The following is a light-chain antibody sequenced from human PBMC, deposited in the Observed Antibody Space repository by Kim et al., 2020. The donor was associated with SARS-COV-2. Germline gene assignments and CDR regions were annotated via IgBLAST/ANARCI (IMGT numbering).Light chain of an antibody. Sequence: GDAVTITCPASQSFSNWLAWYQKNPGKGPKVLIYGGSSFESGVPSRFSGRGFWTWFTPPIHNLQACYFANYFCQKYKSLPVPFGGGTQV. V-gene: IGKV1-5*01. CDR3: QKYKSLPVP. J-gene: IGKJ4*01. CDR2: GGS. CDR1: QSFSNW.